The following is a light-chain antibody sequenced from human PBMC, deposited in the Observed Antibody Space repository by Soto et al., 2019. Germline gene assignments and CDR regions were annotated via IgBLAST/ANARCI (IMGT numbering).Light chain of an antibody. J-gene: IGKJ1*01. V-gene: IGKV3-11*01. CDR3: QQYNDWRT. CDR1: QSVSSY. CDR2: DAS. Sequence: EIVLTQSPATLSLSPGERATLSCRASQSVSSYLAWYQQKPGQAPRLLIYDASNRATGIPVRFSGSGSGTDFTLTISSLQSEDFAVYYCQQYNDWRTFGQGTKVEFK.